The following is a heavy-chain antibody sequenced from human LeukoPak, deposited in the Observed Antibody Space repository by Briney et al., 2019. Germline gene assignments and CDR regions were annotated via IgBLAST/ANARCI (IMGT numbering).Heavy chain of an antibody. J-gene: IGHJ3*02. V-gene: IGHV3-53*01. CDR3: ARGPSLRLEYAFDI. Sequence: PGGSLRLSCAASGFTVSSNYMSWVRQAPGKGLEGVSVIYSGGSTYYADSVKGRFTISRDNSKNTLYLQMNSLRAEDTAVYYCARGPSLRLEYAFDIWGQGTMVTVSS. CDR1: GFTVSSNY. CDR2: IYSGGST. D-gene: IGHD3-3*01.